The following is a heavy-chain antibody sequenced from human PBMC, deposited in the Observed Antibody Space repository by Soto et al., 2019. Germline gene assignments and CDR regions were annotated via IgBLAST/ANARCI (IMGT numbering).Heavy chain of an antibody. V-gene: IGHV3-48*03. D-gene: IGHD5-12*01. CDR3: ARENSVQAWLHHFDH. Sequence: PGGSLRLSGEASVFSVSSFAMNWVRQAPGRGLEWVSYISDDGASIYYADSLKGRFTISRDNAKNSLSLQMNNLRAEDTAVYYCARENSVQAWLHHFDHWGLGTLVTSPQ. J-gene: IGHJ4*02. CDR1: VFSVSSFA. CDR2: ISDDGASI.